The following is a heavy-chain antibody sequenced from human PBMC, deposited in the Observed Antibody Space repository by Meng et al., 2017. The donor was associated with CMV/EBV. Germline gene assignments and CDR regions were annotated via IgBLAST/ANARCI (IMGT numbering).Heavy chain of an antibody. CDR1: GGSISSSSYY. J-gene: IGHJ4*02. Sequence: SETLSLTCTVSGGSISSSSYYWGWSSQPPGKGLEWIGSIYYSGSTYYNPSLKSRVTISVDTSKNQFSLKLSSVTAADTAVYYCAEYDFWTYYFDYWGQGTLVTVSS. CDR2: IYYSGST. D-gene: IGHD3-3*01. CDR3: AEYDFWTYYFDY. V-gene: IGHV4-39*07.